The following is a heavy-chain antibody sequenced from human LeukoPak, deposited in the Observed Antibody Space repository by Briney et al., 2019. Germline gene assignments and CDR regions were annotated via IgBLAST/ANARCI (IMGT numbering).Heavy chain of an antibody. Sequence: ASVKVSCKASGYTFSTYAINWVRQASGHGLEWMGWMNPNSGDTDYAQQLQGRVTMSRNTSINTACLELSSLRSEDTAVYYCVRRVRMTWIGGSLITREYWFDPWGQGTQVTVSS. V-gene: IGHV1-8*01. CDR2: MNPNSGDT. D-gene: IGHD3-16*01. CDR3: VRRVRMTWIGGSLITREYWFDP. J-gene: IGHJ5*02. CDR1: GYTFSTYA.